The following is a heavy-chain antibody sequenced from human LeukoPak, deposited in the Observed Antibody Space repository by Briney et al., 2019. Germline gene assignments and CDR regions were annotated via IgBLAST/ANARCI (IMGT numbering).Heavy chain of an antibody. CDR3: ATPGYSSSWGNAFDI. J-gene: IGHJ3*02. CDR2: IIPILGIA. CDR1: GGTFSSYA. D-gene: IGHD6-13*01. V-gene: IGHV1-69*04. Sequence: GASVKVSCKASGGTFSSYAISWVRQAPGQGLEWMGRIIPILGIANYAQKFQGRVTITADKSTSTAYMELSSLRSEDTAVYYCATPGYSSSWGNAFDIWGQGTMVTVSS.